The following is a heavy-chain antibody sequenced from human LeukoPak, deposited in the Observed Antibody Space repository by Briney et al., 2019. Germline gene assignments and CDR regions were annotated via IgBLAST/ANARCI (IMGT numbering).Heavy chain of an antibody. J-gene: IGHJ4*02. V-gene: IGHV3-53*01. Sequence: GGSLRLSCAASGFTVSTYYMTWVRQAPGKGLECVSVIYSGGSTYYADSVKGRFTVSRDNSKNTLYLQMNSLRAEDTAMYYCARGLGYCTSTTCLLPFDYRGQGTLVTVSS. CDR2: IYSGGST. CDR3: ARGLGYCTSTTCLLPFDY. CDR1: GFTVSTYY. D-gene: IGHD2-2*01.